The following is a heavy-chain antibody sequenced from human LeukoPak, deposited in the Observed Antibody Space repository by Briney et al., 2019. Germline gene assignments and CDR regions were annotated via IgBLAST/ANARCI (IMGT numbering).Heavy chain of an antibody. V-gene: IGHV4-34*01. CDR3: ARGGGSSSWYESY. CDR2: INHSGST. D-gene: IGHD6-13*01. J-gene: IGHJ4*02. Sequence: SETLSLTCAVYGGSFSGYYWSWIRQPPGKGLEWIGEINHSGSTNYNPSLKSRVTISVDTSKNQFSLKLSSVTAADTAVCYCARGGGSSSWYESYWGQGTLVTVSS. CDR1: GGSFSGYY.